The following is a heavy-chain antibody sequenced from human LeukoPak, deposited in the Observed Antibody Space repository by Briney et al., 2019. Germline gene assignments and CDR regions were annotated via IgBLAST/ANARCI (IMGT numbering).Heavy chain of an antibody. CDR2: INPNSGGT. J-gene: IGHJ6*02. Sequence: ASVKVSCKASGYTFTGYYMHWVRQAPGQGLEWMGWINPNSGGTNYAQKFQGRVTMTRDTSISTAYMELSRLRSEDTAVYYCARESYDILTGYYNYYYGMDVWGQGTTVTVSS. D-gene: IGHD3-9*01. V-gene: IGHV1-2*02. CDR1: GYTFTGYY. CDR3: ARESYDILTGYYNYYYGMDV.